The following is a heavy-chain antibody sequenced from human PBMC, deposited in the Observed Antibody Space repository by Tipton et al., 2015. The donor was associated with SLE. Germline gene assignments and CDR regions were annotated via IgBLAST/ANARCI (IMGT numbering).Heavy chain of an antibody. V-gene: IGHV4-39*07. CDR1: GGSISSSSYY. Sequence: TLSLTCTVSGGSISSSSYYWGWIRQPPGKGLEWIGSIYYSGSTYYNPSLKSRVTISVDTSKNQFSLKLSSVTAADTAVYYCARESRQPGAFDIWGQGTMVTVSS. CDR2: IYYSGST. J-gene: IGHJ3*02. D-gene: IGHD6-13*01. CDR3: ARESRQPGAFDI.